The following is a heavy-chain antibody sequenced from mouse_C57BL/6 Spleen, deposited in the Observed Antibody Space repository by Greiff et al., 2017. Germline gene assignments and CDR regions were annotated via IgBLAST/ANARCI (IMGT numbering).Heavy chain of an antibody. V-gene: IGHV2-2*01. Sequence: VQLQQSGPGLVQPSQSLSITCTVSGFSLTSYGVHWVRQSPGKGLEWLGVIWSGGSTDYNAAFISRLSISKDNSKSQVFFKMHSLQADDTAIYYCARYSVYDYGYFDYWGQGTTLTVSS. D-gene: IGHD2-4*01. J-gene: IGHJ2*01. CDR1: GFSLTSYG. CDR2: IWSGGST. CDR3: ARYSVYDYGYFDY.